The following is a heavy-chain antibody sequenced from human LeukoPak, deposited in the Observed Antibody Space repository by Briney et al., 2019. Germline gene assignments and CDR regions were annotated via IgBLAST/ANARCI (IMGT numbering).Heavy chain of an antibody. CDR2: ISGSGGST. CDR3: AKDRVDSSSWGEAFDI. J-gene: IGHJ3*02. Sequence: RTGGSLRLSCAASGFTFDNYAMTWVRQGPGKGLEWIATISGSGGSTYYADSVKGRFTIFRDNSKNMVFLQMSGLRAEDTALYYCAKDRVDSSSWGEAFDIWGQGTTVTVSS. CDR1: GFTFDNYA. D-gene: IGHD6-13*01. V-gene: IGHV3-23*01.